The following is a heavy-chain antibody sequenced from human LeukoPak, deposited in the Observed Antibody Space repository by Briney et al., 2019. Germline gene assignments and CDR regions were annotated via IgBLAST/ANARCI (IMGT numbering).Heavy chain of an antibody. V-gene: IGHV3-7*04. CDR2: IHPDGNEK. D-gene: IGHD3/OR15-3a*01. J-gene: IGHJ4*02. CDR3: ARGDDFSGDY. Sequence: PGGSLRLSCAASGFTFSNYWMSWVRQAPGKGLEWVANIHPDGNEKYHVDSVKGRFTISRDNAKNLLHLQMDSLRVEDTAVYYCARGDDFSGDYWGQGTLVTVS. CDR1: GFTFSNYW.